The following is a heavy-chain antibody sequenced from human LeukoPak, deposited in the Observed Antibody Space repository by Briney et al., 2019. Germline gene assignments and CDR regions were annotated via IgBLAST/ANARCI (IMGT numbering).Heavy chain of an antibody. J-gene: IGHJ2*01. CDR3: ATGLSQYYDL. CDR2: ITGDGSDT. D-gene: IGHD2-8*02. V-gene: IGHV3-74*01. Sequence: GGSLRLSCAASGITFSHYWMHWVRQAPGKGLMWVSRITGDGSDTIYADSVKGRFTISRDNAKNTVYLQMNSLRAEDTAVFYCATGLSQYYDLWGRGTLVTVSS. CDR1: GITFSHYW.